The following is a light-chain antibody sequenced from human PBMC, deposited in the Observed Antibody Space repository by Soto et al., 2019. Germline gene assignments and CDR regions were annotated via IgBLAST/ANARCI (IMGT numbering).Light chain of an antibody. CDR2: GAY. CDR1: QSVSSSY. J-gene: IGKJ1*01. Sequence: EIVLTQSPGTLSLSPGERATLSCRASQSVSSSYLAWYQQKPGQAPRLLIYGAYIRATGIPDRFSGSGSGTDFTITISRLEPEDFAVYYCQQYGSSPTWKFSKGTKVEIK. CDR3: QQYGSSPTWK. V-gene: IGKV3-20*01.